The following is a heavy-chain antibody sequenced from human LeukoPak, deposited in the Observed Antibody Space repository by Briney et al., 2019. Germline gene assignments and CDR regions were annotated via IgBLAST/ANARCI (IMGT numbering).Heavy chain of an antibody. J-gene: IGHJ4*02. V-gene: IGHV3-7*01. CDR3: ARDRGYSTFDY. D-gene: IGHD4-23*01. CDR1: AFTFSNYW. Sequence: GGSLRLSCAASAFTFSNYWMSWVRQAPGKGLEWVANIKEDGSEINYVDSVKGRFTISRDNAKNSLYLQMNSLRVDDTAVSDCARDRGYSTFDYWGQGTLVTVSS. CDR2: IKEDGSEI.